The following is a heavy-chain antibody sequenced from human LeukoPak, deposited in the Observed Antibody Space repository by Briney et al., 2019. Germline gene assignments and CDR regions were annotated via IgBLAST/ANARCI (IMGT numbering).Heavy chain of an antibody. CDR1: GGTFSSYA. CDR3: ASSNYYGSGSFPDY. D-gene: IGHD3-10*01. J-gene: IGHJ4*02. V-gene: IGHV1-69*01. Sequence: SVKVSCKASGGTFSSYAISWVRQAPGQGLEWMGGIIPIFGTANHAQKFQGRVTITADESTSTAYMELSSLRSEDTAVYYCASSNYYGSGSFPDYWGQGTLVTVSS. CDR2: IIPIFGTA.